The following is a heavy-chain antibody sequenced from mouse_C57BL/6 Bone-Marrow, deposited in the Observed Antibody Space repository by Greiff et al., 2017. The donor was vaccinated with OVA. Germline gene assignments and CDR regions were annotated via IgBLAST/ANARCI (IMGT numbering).Heavy chain of an antibody. V-gene: IGHV1-54*01. CDR2: INPGSGGT. D-gene: IGHD4-1*01. Sequence: QVQLQQSGAELVRPGTSVKVSCKASGYAFTNYLIEWVKQRPGQGLEWIGVINPGSGGTNYNEKFKGKAPLTADKSSSTAYMQLSSLTSEDSAVYFCASLNWDVGWFAYWGQGTLVTVSA. J-gene: IGHJ3*01. CDR3: ASLNWDVGWFAY. CDR1: GYAFTNYL.